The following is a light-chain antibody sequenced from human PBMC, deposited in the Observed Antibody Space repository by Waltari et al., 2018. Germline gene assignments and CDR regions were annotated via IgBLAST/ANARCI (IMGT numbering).Light chain of an antibody. CDR2: DTS. Sequence: EVVLKPSPGPLSLSHGERATLSCRARESVRRAFSWYQQKPGQAPRLLIYDTSTRATGVPDRFSGSGSGTDFSLTISRLEPEDSAVYFCQHNLRLPVTFGQGTKVEIK. J-gene: IGKJ1*01. V-gene: IGKV3-20*01. CDR1: ESVRRAF. CDR3: QHNLRLPVT.